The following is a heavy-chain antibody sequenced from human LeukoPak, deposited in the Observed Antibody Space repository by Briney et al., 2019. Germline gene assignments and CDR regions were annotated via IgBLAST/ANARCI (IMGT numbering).Heavy chain of an antibody. CDR1: GFTFSKYW. Sequence: GGSLRLSCAASGFTFSKYWMLGVRQAPGKGLESVSRINTDGTVTTSADSVKGRFTVSRDNADNTMFLQMNSVRDEDTAVYYCATKQWLAPPPDSWGQGTPVTVSS. CDR2: INTDGTVT. CDR3: ATKQWLAPPPDS. J-gene: IGHJ4*02. V-gene: IGHV3-74*01. D-gene: IGHD6-19*01.